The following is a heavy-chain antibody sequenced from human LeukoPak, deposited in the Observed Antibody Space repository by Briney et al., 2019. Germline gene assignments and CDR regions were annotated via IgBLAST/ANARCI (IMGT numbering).Heavy chain of an antibody. Sequence: PGGSLRLSCAASGFTFSSYSMNWVRQAPGKGLEWVSYISSSSSTIYCADSVKGRFTISRDNAKNSLYLQMNSLRAEDTAVYYCARVGRFGELLQAHDAFDIWGQGTMVTVSS. CDR2: ISSSSSTI. V-gene: IGHV3-48*01. CDR3: ARVGRFGELLQAHDAFDI. J-gene: IGHJ3*02. D-gene: IGHD3-10*01. CDR1: GFTFSSYS.